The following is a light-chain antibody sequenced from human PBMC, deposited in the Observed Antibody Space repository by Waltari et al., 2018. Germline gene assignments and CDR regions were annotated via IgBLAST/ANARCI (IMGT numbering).Light chain of an antibody. CDR2: AAS. J-gene: IGKJ4*01. CDR1: QGISSW. CDR3: QQGYNTPLT. Sequence: DIQMTQSPSSLSASVGDKVTITCRASQGISSWLAWYQQKPGKAPKLLIYAASRLQSGVPERFSGSGSGTDYTLTISSLQPEDFATYYCQQGYNTPLTFGGGTKVEIK. V-gene: IGKV1-12*01.